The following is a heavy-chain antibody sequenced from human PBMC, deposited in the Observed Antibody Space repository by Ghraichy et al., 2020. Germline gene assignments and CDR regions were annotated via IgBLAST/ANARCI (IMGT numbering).Heavy chain of an antibody. V-gene: IGHV1-69*04. CDR3: ARPWGSHDYFDY. J-gene: IGHJ4*02. CDR2: IIPILGIA. CDR1: GGTFSSYA. Sequence: SVKVSCKASGGTFSSYAISWVRQAPGQGLEWMGRIIPILGIANYAQKFQGRVTITADKSTSTAYMELSSLRSEDTAVYYCARPWGSHDYFDYWGQGTLVTVSS. D-gene: IGHD3-16*01.